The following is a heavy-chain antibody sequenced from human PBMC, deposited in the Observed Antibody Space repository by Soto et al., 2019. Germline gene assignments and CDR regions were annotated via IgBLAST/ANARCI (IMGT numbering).Heavy chain of an antibody. CDR3: AANWYENWFDP. V-gene: IGHV3-23*01. CDR1: GFTFSNYA. J-gene: IGHJ5*02. CDR2: ISVISSIT. Sequence: GGSLRLSCAASGFTFSNYAMSWVRQAPEKGLEWVSTISVISSITYYADSVKGRFTISRDNSKNTLYLQMNSLSAEDTAVYYCAANWYENWFDPWGQGTLVTVSS. D-gene: IGHD1-1*01.